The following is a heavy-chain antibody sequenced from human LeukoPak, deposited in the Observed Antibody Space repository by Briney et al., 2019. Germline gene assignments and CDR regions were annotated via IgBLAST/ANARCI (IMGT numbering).Heavy chain of an antibody. J-gene: IGHJ6*03. CDR1: GGSFSGYY. CDR2: INHSGST. V-gene: IGHV4-34*01. CDR3: ARVKDPGGYYYYYYMDV. D-gene: IGHD3-16*01. Sequence: PSGTLSLTCAVYGGSFSGYYWSWIRQPPGKGLEWIGEINHSGSTNYNPSLKSRVTISVDTSKNQFSLKLSSATAADTAVYYCARVKDPGGYYYYYYMDVWGKGTTVTVSS.